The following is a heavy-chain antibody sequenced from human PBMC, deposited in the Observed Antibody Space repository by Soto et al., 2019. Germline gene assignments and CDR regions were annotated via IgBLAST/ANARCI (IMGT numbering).Heavy chain of an antibody. D-gene: IGHD5-12*01. CDR2: IPFSGSS. Sequence: SEPLSLTCTVYGGSIGSSYWSWVRQPPGKGLEWIAYIPFSGSSNYNPSLKSRFTISVDMSKNQFPLKLNSVPPADTAVYYCAKNSGWPPAAVEYFQHWGQGTLVTVSS. CDR3: AKNSGWPPAAVEYFQH. J-gene: IGHJ1*01. V-gene: IGHV4-59*03. CDR1: GGSIGSSY.